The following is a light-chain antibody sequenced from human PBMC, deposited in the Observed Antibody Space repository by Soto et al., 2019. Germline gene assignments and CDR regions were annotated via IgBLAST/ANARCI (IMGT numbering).Light chain of an antibody. CDR2: GSS. V-gene: IGKV3-20*01. CDR1: QSINNNY. Sequence: EVVLTQSPGTQSLSPGERATLSCRGSQSINNNYLAWYQQRPGQAPRLLIYGSSDRATGIPDRFSGSGSGTDFTLTISRLEPEDFAVYYCHQYGSSPPYTFGQGTKLEI. CDR3: HQYGSSPPYT. J-gene: IGKJ2*01.